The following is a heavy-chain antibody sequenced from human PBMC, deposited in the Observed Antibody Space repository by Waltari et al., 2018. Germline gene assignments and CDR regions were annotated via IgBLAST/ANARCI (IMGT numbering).Heavy chain of an antibody. CDR2: ISGYNGDT. Sequence: QVQLVQSGAEVKEPGAAVRVSCKTSGYRFSEYGIIWVRQAPGQGLEWMGRISGYNGDTKYGQNFVDRLCLRTDPSTNTAYLELKSLTSDDTALYYCARDLPLAGADPWGQGTLVTVSS. CDR1: GYRFSEYG. D-gene: IGHD6-13*01. J-gene: IGHJ5*02. CDR3: ARDLPLAGADP. V-gene: IGHV1-18*04.